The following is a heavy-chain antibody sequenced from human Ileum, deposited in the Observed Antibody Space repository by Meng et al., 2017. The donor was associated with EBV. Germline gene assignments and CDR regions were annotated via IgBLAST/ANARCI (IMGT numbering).Heavy chain of an antibody. Sequence: QVQLVQAGAKGKKPGASVKVSCKASGYTFTSYGISWVRQAPGQGLEWMGWFSVYNGNTIYAQKLQDRVTMTTDTSTSTAYMELRSLRSDDTAVYYCARGQNYYGSGSLIDYWGQGTLVTVSS. J-gene: IGHJ4*02. V-gene: IGHV1-18*01. CDR1: GYTFTSYG. CDR3: ARGQNYYGSGSLIDY. D-gene: IGHD3-10*01. CDR2: FSVYNGNT.